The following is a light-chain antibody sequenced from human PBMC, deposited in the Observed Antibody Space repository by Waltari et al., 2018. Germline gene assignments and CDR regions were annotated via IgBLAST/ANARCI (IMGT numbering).Light chain of an antibody. CDR2: EVN. Sequence: QSALTQPPPASGSPGQSVRIPCTGASSAVGDFTSVSWYQHHPDQAPKLLIYEVNKRSSGVPNRFSGSKSGYTASLTVSGLQAEDEAFYYCSSFVRGNNLLFGGGTRLTVL. V-gene: IGLV2-8*01. CDR1: SSAVGDFTS. CDR3: SSFVRGNNLL. J-gene: IGLJ2*01.